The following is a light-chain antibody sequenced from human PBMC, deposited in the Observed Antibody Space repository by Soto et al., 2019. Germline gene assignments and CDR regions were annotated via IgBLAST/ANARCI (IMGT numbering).Light chain of an antibody. J-gene: IGKJ2*01. CDR1: QSLSSSY. Sequence: EIVLTQSPGTLSLCPGERATLSCRASQSLSSSYLAWYQQKPGQAPRLLIYAASSRATGIPDRFSGSGSGTDFALTISRLEPEDFAVYYCQEYGSSPPYTFGQGTKLESK. CDR2: AAS. V-gene: IGKV3-20*01. CDR3: QEYGSSPPYT.